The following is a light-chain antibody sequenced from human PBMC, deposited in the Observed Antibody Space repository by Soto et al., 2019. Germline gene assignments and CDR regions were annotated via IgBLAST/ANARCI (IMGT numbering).Light chain of an antibody. CDR1: SSDVGAYNY. Sequence: QSALTQPRSVSGSPGQSVTISCTGTSSDVGAYNYVSWYQKHPGKAPKLMIYDVNKRPSGVPDRFSGSKSGNTASLIISGLQAEDEADYYCCSYAGSYTHWVFGGGTQLTVL. CDR2: DVN. CDR3: CSYAGSYTHWV. V-gene: IGLV2-11*01. J-gene: IGLJ3*02.